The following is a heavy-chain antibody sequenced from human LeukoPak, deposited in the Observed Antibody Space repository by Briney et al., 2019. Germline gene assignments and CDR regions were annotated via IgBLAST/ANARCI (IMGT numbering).Heavy chain of an antibody. CDR1: GFTFSSYS. V-gene: IGHV3-21*01. CDR3: ARRLDSSGYYFDY. CDR2: ISSSSSYI. Sequence: GGSLRLSCAASGFTFSSYSMNWVRQAPGKGLEWVSSISSSSSYIYYADSVKGRFTISRDNAKNSLYLQMNSLRAEDTAVYYCARRLDSSGYYFDYWGQGTLVTVSS. D-gene: IGHD3-22*01. J-gene: IGHJ4*02.